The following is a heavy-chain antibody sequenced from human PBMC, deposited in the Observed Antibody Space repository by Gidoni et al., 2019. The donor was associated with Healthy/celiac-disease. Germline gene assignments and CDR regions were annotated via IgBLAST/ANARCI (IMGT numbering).Heavy chain of an antibody. CDR3: ARDWVTGTTKDYYYYGMDV. V-gene: IGHV4-4*07. CDR2: IYTSGST. D-gene: IGHD1-7*01. J-gene: IGHJ6*02. CDR1: GGSISSYY. Sequence: QVQLQESGPGLVQPSETLSLTCTVSGGSISSYYWSWIRQPAGKGLEWIGRIYTSGSTNYNPSLKSRVTMSVDTSKNQFSLKLSSVTAADTAVYYCARDWVTGTTKDYYYYGMDVWGQGTTVTVSS.